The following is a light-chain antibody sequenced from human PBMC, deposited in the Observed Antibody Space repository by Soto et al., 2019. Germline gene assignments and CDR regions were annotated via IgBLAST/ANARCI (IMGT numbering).Light chain of an antibody. CDR3: KNYNRAPWT. J-gene: IGKJ1*01. V-gene: IGKV1-27*01. CDR1: EDISNY. CDR2: GAS. Sequence: DIQMTQSPSSLSASVGDRVTITCRASEDISNYLAWYQQKPGKVPKLLIYGASTLQSGVPSRFSGSGSGTDFTLTNSSLQTEDVATYYCKNYNRAPWTFAQGTKVESK.